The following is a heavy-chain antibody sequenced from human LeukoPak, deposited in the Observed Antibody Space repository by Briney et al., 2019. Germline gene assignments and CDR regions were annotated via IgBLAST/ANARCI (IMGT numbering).Heavy chain of an antibody. CDR1: GGSISSSSYY. V-gene: IGHV4-39*07. CDR2: IYYSGST. CDR3: AREKYGFWSGYSFPNDY. D-gene: IGHD3-3*01. J-gene: IGHJ4*02. Sequence: SETLSLTCTVSGGSISSSSYYWGWIRQPPGKGLEWIGSIYYSGSTYYNPSLKSRVTISVDTSKNQFSLKLSSVTAADTAVYYCAREKYGFWSGYSFPNDYWGQGTLVTVSS.